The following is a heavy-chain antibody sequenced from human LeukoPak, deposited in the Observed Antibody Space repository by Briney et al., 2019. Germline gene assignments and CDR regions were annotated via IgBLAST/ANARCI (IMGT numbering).Heavy chain of an antibody. CDR3: ARGGNYHDSSGYYWYFDL. V-gene: IGHV4-34*01. J-gene: IGHJ2*01. CDR1: GGSFSGYY. CDR2: INHSGST. D-gene: IGHD3-22*01. Sequence: PSETLSLTCAVYGGSFSGYYWSWIRQPPGKGLEWIGEINHSGSTNYNPSLKSRVTISVDTSKNQFSLKLSSVTAADTAVYYCARGGNYHDSSGYYWYFDLWGRGTLVTVSS.